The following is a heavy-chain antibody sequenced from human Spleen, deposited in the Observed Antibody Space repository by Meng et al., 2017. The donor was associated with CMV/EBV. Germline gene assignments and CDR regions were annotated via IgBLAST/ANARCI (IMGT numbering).Heavy chain of an antibody. Sequence: GESLKISCAASGFTFSNYDMHWVRQVTGKGLEWVSSIDTAGDTYYSGSVKGRFTISRENAKNSLYLQMNSLRAGDTAVYYCARDRPRGFWSGYRYGMDGWGQGTTVTVSS. CDR2: IDTAGDT. CDR3: ARDRPRGFWSGYRYGMDG. D-gene: IGHD3-3*01. CDR1: GFTFSNYD. J-gene: IGHJ6*02. V-gene: IGHV3-13*01.